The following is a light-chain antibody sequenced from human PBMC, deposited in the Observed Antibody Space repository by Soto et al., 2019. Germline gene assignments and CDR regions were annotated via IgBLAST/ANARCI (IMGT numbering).Light chain of an antibody. CDR2: GAS. J-gene: IGKJ1*01. Sequence: EIVLTQSACTLSLSPGERATLSWRASQSVSSSYLAWYQQKTGQAPRLVIYGASSRATGIPDRFSGSGSGTDFTLTISRLEPEDFAVYYCQQYGSSPTTFGQGTKVDIK. V-gene: IGKV3-20*01. CDR1: QSVSSSY. CDR3: QQYGSSPTT.